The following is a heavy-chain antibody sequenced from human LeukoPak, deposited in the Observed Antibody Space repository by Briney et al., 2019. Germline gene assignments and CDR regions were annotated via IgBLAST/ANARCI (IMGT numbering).Heavy chain of an antibody. V-gene: IGHV3-33*01. J-gene: IGHJ4*02. D-gene: IGHD6-19*01. Sequence: PGRSLRLSCAASRFTFSSDGMHWVRQAPGKGLEWVAVIWYDGSNKYYADSVKGRFTISRDNSKNTLYLQMNSLRAEDTAVYYCARDGETVIAVTGMGCDYWGQGTLVTVSS. CDR2: IWYDGSNK. CDR1: RFTFSSDG. CDR3: ARDGETVIAVTGMGCDY.